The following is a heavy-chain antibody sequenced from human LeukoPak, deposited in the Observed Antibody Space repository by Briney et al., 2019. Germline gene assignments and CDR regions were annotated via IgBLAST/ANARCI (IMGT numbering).Heavy chain of an antibody. Sequence: PSETLSLTCSVSGDSTTSSDWSWVRQPAGKGLEWIGRIYSNEHTYSNPSLRGRVTISVDKSRNLVSLRLSSVAAADTGVYYCARDRGIGIVESRVAFDLWGQGTMVTVSS. CDR1: GDSTTSSD. V-gene: IGHV4-4*07. CDR2: IYSNEHT. CDR3: ARDRGIGIVESRVAFDL. J-gene: IGHJ3*01. D-gene: IGHD3-22*01.